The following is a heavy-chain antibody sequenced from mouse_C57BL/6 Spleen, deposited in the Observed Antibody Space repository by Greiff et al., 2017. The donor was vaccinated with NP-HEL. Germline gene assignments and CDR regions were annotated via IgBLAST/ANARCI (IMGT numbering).Heavy chain of an antibody. V-gene: IGHV1-64*01. D-gene: IGHD6-1*01. CDR2: IHPNSGST. CDR1: GYTFTSYW. J-gene: IGHJ4*01. CDR3: ARRGSGYAMDY. Sequence: QVQLQQPGAELVKPGASVKLSCKASGYTFTSYWMHWLKQRPGQGLEWIGMIHPNSGSTNYNEKFKSKATLTVDKSSITAYMQLSSLTSEDSAVYYCARRGSGYAMDYWGQGTSVTVSS.